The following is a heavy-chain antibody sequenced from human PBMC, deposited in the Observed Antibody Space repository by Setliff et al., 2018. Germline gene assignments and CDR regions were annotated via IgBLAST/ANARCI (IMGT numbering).Heavy chain of an antibody. Sequence: GGSLRLSCAASGFTFSSYWMTWVRQAPGKGLEWVANIQEDGGQENYVDSVKGRFTISRDNTENSVFLQMNSLRVEDTAVYYCARDESSQDSLDSKTYYYDALDVWGQGTMVTVSS. V-gene: IGHV3-7*01. D-gene: IGHD3-22*01. CDR1: GFTFSSYW. CDR3: ARDESSQDSLDSKTYYYDALDV. CDR2: IQEDGGQE. J-gene: IGHJ3*01.